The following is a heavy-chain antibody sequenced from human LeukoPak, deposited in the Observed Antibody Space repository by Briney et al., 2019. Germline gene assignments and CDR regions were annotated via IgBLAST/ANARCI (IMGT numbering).Heavy chain of an antibody. CDR2: ISYDGSNK. CDR1: GFTFDDYA. J-gene: IGHJ3*02. Sequence: AGGSLRLSCAASGFTFDDYAMHWVRQAPGKGLEWVAVISYDGSNKYYADSVKGRFTISRDNSKNTLYLQMNSLRAEDTAVYYCARDFLRWGDSREPTDPFDIWGQGTMVTVSS. V-gene: IGHV3-30-3*01. CDR3: ARDFLRWGDSREPTDPFDI. D-gene: IGHD3-22*01.